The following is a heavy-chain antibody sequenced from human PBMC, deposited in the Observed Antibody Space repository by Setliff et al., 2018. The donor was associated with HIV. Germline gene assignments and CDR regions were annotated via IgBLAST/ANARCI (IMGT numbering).Heavy chain of an antibody. D-gene: IGHD5-18*01. CDR3: ARGPWIQLWSSELDAFDI. J-gene: IGHJ3*02. V-gene: IGHV1-2*06. Sequence: ASVKVSCKASGYTFTGYYMHWVRQAPGQGLEWMGRINPNSGSTTYAQKFLGRVTLTRDMSTSTVYMELSSLRSEDPAVYYCARGPWIQLWSSELDAFDIWGQGTMVTVSS. CDR2: INPNSGST. CDR1: GYTFTGYY.